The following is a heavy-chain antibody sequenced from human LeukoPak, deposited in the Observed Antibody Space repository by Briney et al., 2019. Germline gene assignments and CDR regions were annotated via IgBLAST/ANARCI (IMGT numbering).Heavy chain of an antibody. J-gene: IGHJ3*02. CDR3: AREAEDAFDI. V-gene: IGHV3-21*01. CDR1: GFTVSNNY. CDR2: ISSSSSYI. Sequence: GGSLRLSCAASGFTVSNNYMSWVRQAPGKGLEWVSSISSSSSYIYYADSVKGRFTISRDNAKNSLYLQMNSLRAEDTAVYYCAREAEDAFDIWGQGTMVTVSS.